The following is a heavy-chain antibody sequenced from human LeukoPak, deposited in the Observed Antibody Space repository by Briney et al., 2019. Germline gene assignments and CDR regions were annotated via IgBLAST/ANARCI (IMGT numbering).Heavy chain of an antibody. Sequence: SETLSLTCAVYGGSFSGYYWSWIRQPPGKGLEWIGEINHSGSTNYNPSLKSRVTISVDTSKNQYSLKLSSVTAADTAVYYCATLTRGYYYGSGSYNYWGQGTLVTVSS. CDR2: INHSGST. CDR1: GGSFSGYY. CDR3: ATLTRGYYYGSGSYNY. J-gene: IGHJ4*02. V-gene: IGHV4-34*01. D-gene: IGHD3-10*01.